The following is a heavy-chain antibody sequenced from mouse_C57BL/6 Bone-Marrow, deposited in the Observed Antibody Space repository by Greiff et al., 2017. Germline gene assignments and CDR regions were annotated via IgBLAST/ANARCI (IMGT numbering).Heavy chain of an antibody. CDR2: ISSGGDYI. D-gene: IGHD1-1*01. J-gene: IGHJ1*03. Sequence: EVQLVESGEGLVKPGGSLKLSCAASGFTFSSYAMSWVRQTPEKRLEWVAYISSGGDYIYYADTVKGRFTISRDTARNTLYLQMSSLKSEYTAMYYCTRVTTGVAHWYFDVWGTGTTVTVSS. V-gene: IGHV5-9-1*02. CDR3: TRVTTGVAHWYFDV. CDR1: GFTFSSYA.